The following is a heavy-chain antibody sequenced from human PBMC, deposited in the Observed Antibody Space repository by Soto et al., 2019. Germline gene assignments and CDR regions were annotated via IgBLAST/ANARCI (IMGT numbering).Heavy chain of an antibody. Sequence: SSETLSLTCTVSGGSISSYYWSWIRQPPGKGLEWIGYIYYSGSTNYNPSLKSRVTISVDTSKNQFSLKLSSVTAADTAVYYCARNYGGNVDYWGQGTLVTVSS. CDR3: ARNYGGNVDY. CDR1: GGSISSYY. V-gene: IGHV4-59*08. D-gene: IGHD4-17*01. CDR2: IYYSGST. J-gene: IGHJ4*02.